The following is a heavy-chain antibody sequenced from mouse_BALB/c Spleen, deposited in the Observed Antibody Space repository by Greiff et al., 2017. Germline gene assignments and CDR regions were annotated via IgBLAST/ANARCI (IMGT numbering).Heavy chain of an antibody. CDR1: GFNIKDYY. D-gene: IGHD2-1*01. V-gene: IGHV14-1*02. CDR2: IDPENGNT. Sequence: EVMLVESGAELVRPGALVKLSCKASGFNIKDYYMHWVKQRPEQGLEWIGWIDPENGNTIYDPKFQGKASITADTSSNTAYLQLSSLTSEDTAVYYCARGGNWMDYWGQGTSVTVSS. CDR3: ARGGNWMDY. J-gene: IGHJ4*01.